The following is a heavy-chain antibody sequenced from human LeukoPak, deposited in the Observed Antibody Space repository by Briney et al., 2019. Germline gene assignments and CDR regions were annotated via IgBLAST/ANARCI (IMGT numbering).Heavy chain of an antibody. Sequence: GGSLRLSCAASGFTFTSDALSWVRQAPGTGLEWVSPISGSVGSTYSADSVKGRFTLSRDNSKNTLYLQMNSLRAEDTAVYYCAKDRGYGDYTPPDYFDYWGQGTLVTVSS. D-gene: IGHD4-17*01. J-gene: IGHJ4*02. CDR3: AKDRGYGDYTPPDYFDY. CDR1: GFTFTSDA. CDR2: ISGSVGST. V-gene: IGHV3-23*01.